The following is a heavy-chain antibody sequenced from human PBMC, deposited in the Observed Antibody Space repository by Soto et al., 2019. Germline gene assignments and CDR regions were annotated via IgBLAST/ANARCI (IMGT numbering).Heavy chain of an antibody. Sequence: QVQLVQSGAEVKKPGSSVKVSCKASGGTFSIYTINWVRQAPGQGLEWMGRIIPIAAIANYTQKFQGRVTITVEKSSTTAYMELSSLRSDDTAVSYCARGSTIVRGAPSWFDPWGQGTLVTVSS. D-gene: IGHD3-10*01. CDR1: GGTFSIYT. V-gene: IGHV1-69*02. J-gene: IGHJ5*02. CDR3: ARGSTIVRGAPSWFDP. CDR2: IIPIAAIA.